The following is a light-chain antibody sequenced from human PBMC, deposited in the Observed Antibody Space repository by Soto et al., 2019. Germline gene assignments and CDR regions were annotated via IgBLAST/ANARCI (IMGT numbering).Light chain of an antibody. CDR3: SSSTSSSTVL. V-gene: IGLV2-14*01. J-gene: IGLJ2*01. CDR2: EVS. Sequence: QSALTQPASVSGSPGQSITISCTGTSSDVGGYNYVSWYQQHPGKAPKLMIYEVSDRPSGVSNRFSGSKSGNTASLTISGRQAEDEADYYCSSSTSSSTVLFGGGTKVTVL. CDR1: SSDVGGYNY.